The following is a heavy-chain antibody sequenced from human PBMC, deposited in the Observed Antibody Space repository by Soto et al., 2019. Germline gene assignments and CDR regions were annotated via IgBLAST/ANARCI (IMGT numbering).Heavy chain of an antibody. CDR1: GYTFTSYA. J-gene: IGHJ4*02. CDR2: INAGNGNT. CDR3: ARTFRGGIVVGATGPGHFDY. D-gene: IGHD1-26*01. V-gene: IGHV1-3*01. Sequence: GASVTVSCKASGYTFTSYAMHWVRQAPGQRLEWMGWINAGNGNTKYSQKFQGRVTITTDTSASTAYMELRSLRSDDTAVYYCARTFRGGIVVGATGPGHFDYWGQGTLVTVSS.